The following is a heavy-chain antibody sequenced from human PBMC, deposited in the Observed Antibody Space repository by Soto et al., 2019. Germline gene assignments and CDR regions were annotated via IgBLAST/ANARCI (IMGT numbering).Heavy chain of an antibody. V-gene: IGHV3-23*01. Sequence: SVKGRSTISRDNSKNTMYLQMNSLRAEDTAVYYCSVITEGYWGKGILVTVSS. J-gene: IGHJ4*02. D-gene: IGHD3-16*02. CDR3: SVITEGY.